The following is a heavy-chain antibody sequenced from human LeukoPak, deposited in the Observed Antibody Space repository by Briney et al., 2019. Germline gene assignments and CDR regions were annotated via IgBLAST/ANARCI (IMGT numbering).Heavy chain of an antibody. V-gene: IGHV3-9*01. CDR3: AKDIVGAATYYFDY. CDR2: ISWNSGSI. CDR1: GFTFDDYA. J-gene: IGHJ4*02. D-gene: IGHD1-26*01. Sequence: GGSLRLSCAASGFTFDDYAMHWVRQAPGKGLEWVSGISWNSGSIGYADSVKGRFTISRDNAKNSLYLQMNSLRAEDTALYYCAKDIVGAATYYFDYWGQGTLVTVSS.